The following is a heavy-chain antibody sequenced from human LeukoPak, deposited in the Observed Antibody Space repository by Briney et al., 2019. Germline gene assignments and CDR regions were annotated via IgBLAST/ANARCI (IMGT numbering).Heavy chain of an antibody. J-gene: IGHJ4*02. CDR1: GGSISSSSYY. CDR3: ARGGATPYFDY. D-gene: IGHD1-26*01. CDR2: IYYSGST. Sequence: SGTLSLTCTVSGGSISSSSYYWGWIRQPPGKGLEWIGSIYYSGSTYYNPSLKSRVTISVDTSKNQFSLKLSSVTAADTAVYYCARGGATPYFDYWGQGTLVTVSS. V-gene: IGHV4-39*01.